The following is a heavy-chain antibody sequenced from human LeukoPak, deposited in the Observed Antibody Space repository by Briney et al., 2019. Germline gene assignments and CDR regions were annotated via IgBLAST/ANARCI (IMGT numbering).Heavy chain of an antibody. CDR2: INPTGTST. CDR3: ARDHSVGDIAWWFDP. D-gene: IGHD3-10*01. V-gene: IGHV1-46*01. Sequence: ASLKVSCKTSGYTFTNNWMHWGRQAPGQGLEWVGVINPTGTSTLYAQNFQCRVTLTRDMSTTTDYMELRSLTSEDTAVYYCARDHSVGDIAWWFDPWGQGTLVSVSS. CDR1: GYTFTNNW. J-gene: IGHJ5*02.